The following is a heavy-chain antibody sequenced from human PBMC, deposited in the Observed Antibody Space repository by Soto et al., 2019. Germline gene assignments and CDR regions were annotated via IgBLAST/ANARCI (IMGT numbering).Heavy chain of an antibody. J-gene: IGHJ4*02. CDR2: VRWNSDNI. CDR3: ARDRCGGDFQSFDY. V-gene: IGHV3-9*01. Sequence: GGSLRLSCEASGFIFDNHAMNWVRHAPGKGLEWVAGVRWNSDNIDYADSVKGRFTISRDNAKNSLYPQLNRVRAEDTGLYYSARDRCGGDFQSFDYWSQGTPLTVSS. D-gene: IGHD2-21*02. CDR1: GFIFDNHA.